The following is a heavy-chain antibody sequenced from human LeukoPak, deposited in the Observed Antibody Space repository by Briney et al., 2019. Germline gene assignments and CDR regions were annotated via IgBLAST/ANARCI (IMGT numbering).Heavy chain of an antibody. CDR1: GFTFSSYA. D-gene: IGHD6-13*01. V-gene: IGHV3-23*01. J-gene: IGHJ4*02. Sequence: PGGSLRLSCAASGFTFSSYAMSWVRQAPGKGLEWVSAISGSGGSAYYADSVKGRFTISRDNSKNTLYLQMNSLRAEDAAVYYCAKGLAAAGTFDYCGQGTLVTVSS. CDR2: ISGSGGSA. CDR3: AKGLAAAGTFDY.